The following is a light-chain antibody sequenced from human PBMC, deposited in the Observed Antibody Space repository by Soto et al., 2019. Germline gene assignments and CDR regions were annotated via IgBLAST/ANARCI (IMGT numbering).Light chain of an antibody. CDR2: DVS. V-gene: IGLV2-14*03. CDR1: RSDVGGYNY. Sequence: QSALTQPASVSGSPGQSITISCTGTRSDVGGYNYVSWYQQHPGKAPKLMIYDVSNRPSGVSNRFSGSKSGNTASLTISGLQAEYEADYYCNSYTSGTTLVFGTGTKLTVL. CDR3: NSYTSGTTLV. J-gene: IGLJ1*01.